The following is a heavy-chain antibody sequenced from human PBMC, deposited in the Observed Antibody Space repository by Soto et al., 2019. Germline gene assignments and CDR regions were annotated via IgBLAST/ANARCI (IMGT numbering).Heavy chain of an antibody. V-gene: IGHV4-31*03. J-gene: IGHJ6*02. CDR3: ARESGGYDSSTRYGLDV. Sequence: SETLSLTCSVSGGSISSVGHYWTWIRQQPGKGLEWIGYIYYSGSTDYNPSLKSRVTISVDRSKNQFSLNLSPVTAADTAIYYCARESGGYDSSTRYGLDVWGQGTTVTVSS. CDR1: GGSISSVGHY. CDR2: IYYSGST. D-gene: IGHD6-25*01.